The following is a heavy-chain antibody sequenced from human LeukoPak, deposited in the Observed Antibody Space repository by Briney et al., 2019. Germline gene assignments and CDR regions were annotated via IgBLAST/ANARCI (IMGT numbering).Heavy chain of an antibody. Sequence: PGGSLRLSCAASGFTFSNAWMSWVRQAPGKGLEWVGRIKSKTDGGTTDYAAPVKGRFTISRDDSKNTLYLQMNSLKTEDTAVYYCTGSSSWYYYYGMDVWGQGTLVTVSS. CDR2: IKSKTDGGTT. CDR1: GFTFSNAW. D-gene: IGHD6-13*01. CDR3: TGSSSWYYYYGMDV. J-gene: IGHJ6*02. V-gene: IGHV3-15*01.